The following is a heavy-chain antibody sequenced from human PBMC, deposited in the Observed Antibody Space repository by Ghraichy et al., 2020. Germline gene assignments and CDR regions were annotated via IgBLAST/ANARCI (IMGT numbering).Heavy chain of an antibody. V-gene: IGHV4-59*01. Sequence: SETLSLTCTVSGGSISSYYWSWIRQPPGKGLEWIGYIYYSGSTNYNPSLKSRVTISVDTSKNQFSLKLSSVTAADTAVYYCARVLSTWGSHGSFDIWGQGTMVTVSS. D-gene: IGHD6-13*01. CDR1: GGSISSYY. CDR2: IYYSGST. CDR3: ARVLSTWGSHGSFDI. J-gene: IGHJ3*02.